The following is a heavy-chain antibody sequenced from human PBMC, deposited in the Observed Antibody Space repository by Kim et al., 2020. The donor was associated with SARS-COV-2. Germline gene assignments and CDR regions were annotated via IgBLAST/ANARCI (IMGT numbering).Heavy chain of an antibody. CDR1: GFTFSRFS. J-gene: IGHJ4*01. CDR2: ITSAGDNT. CDR3: AKEPMTYRRGVDY. V-gene: IGHV3-23*01. D-gene: IGHD2-21*01. Sequence: GGSLRLSCAASGFTFSRFSMGWVRQAPGKGLQWVSAITSAGDNTYYADSVKGRFTISRDNSRNSLYLQMNSLGVEDTAIYFCAKEPMTYRRGVDYWGHGTRVTVSS.